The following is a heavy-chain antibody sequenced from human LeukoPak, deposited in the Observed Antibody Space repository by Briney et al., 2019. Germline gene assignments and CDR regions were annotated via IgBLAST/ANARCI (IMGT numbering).Heavy chain of an antibody. V-gene: IGHV1-2*02. CDR1: AYTFTAYY. J-gene: IGHJ4*02. D-gene: IGHD6-19*01. CDR3: ARAIAVAGTLSHPLFGILDY. CDR2: INPHSDGT. Sequence: ASVMVSCKASAYTFTAYYMYRVRHAPGQGVEGMAWINPHSDGTNYAQKFQGRVTITRDTSISTAYMELSRLRSEDTAVYYCARAIAVAGTLSHPLFGILDYWGQGTLVTVSS.